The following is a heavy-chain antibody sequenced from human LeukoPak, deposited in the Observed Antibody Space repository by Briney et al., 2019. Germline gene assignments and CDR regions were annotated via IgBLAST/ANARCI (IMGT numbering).Heavy chain of an antibody. J-gene: IGHJ4*02. CDR3: TRDSAKSFDD. Sequence: GGPLRLFCVPSGFNFRHYGFQGVRQARGRGREWVAVIYHDGSQKFYVDSVKGRFTFSRDNSKNTVFLEMNSLRAEDTAMYYCTRDSAKSFDDWGPGTLVTVSS. CDR2: IYHDGSQK. V-gene: IGHV3-33*01. CDR1: GFNFRHYG. D-gene: IGHD4/OR15-4a*01.